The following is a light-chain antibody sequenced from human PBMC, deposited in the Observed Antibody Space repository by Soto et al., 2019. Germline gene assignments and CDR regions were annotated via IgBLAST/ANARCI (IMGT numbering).Light chain of an antibody. Sequence: EIVMTQSPANLSVSPGERATLSCRASQSVSSNLAWYQQKPGQGPRLLIYGASTRANSVPARFSGSGSGTEFTPTTNTLQSEDCAVKYRQQYHKWPPYTFGQGTKLEIK. CDR3: QQYHKWPPYT. J-gene: IGKJ2*01. CDR1: QSVSSN. V-gene: IGKV3-15*01. CDR2: GAS.